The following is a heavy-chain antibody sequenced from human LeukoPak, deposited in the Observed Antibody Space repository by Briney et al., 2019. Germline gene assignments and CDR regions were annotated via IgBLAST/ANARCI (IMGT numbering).Heavy chain of an antibody. Sequence: SVKVSCKASGGTFISYAISWVRQAPGQGLEWMGGIIPIFGTANYAQKFQGRVTITADESTSTAYMELSSLRSEDTAVYYCARLRLTGYQGFFDYWGQGTLVTVSS. V-gene: IGHV1-69*13. CDR3: ARLRLTGYQGFFDY. D-gene: IGHD3-9*01. J-gene: IGHJ4*02. CDR1: GGTFISYA. CDR2: IIPIFGTA.